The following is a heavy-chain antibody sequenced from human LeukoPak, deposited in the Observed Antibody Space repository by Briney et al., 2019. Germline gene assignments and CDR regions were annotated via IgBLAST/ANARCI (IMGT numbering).Heavy chain of an antibody. Sequence: GGSLRLSCAASGFTFSRSAMTWVSQGPGTGLEFVAAIIYSGGATYYAESLKDRVTISQDNSKNTLYLQMNSLRDEDTAVYYCAKDGLYYDGSEHVYYFDSWGQGTLVTVSS. D-gene: IGHD3-22*01. CDR3: AKDGLYYDGSEHVYYFDS. J-gene: IGHJ4*02. V-gene: IGHV3-23*01. CDR2: IIYSGGAT. CDR1: GFTFSRSA.